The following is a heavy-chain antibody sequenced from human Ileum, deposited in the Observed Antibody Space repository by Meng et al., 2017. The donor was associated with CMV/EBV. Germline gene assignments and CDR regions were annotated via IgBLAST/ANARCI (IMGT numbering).Heavy chain of an antibody. CDR2: ISGSGGST. J-gene: IGHJ4*02. Sequence: AASGFTFSSYAMSWVRQAPGKGLEWVSAISGSGGSTYYADSVKGRFTISRDNSKNTLYLQMNSLRAEDTAFYYCAKRNGAAAATTDYWGQGTLVTVSS. D-gene: IGHD6-13*01. CDR3: AKRNGAAAATTDY. V-gene: IGHV3-23*01. CDR1: GFTFSSYA.